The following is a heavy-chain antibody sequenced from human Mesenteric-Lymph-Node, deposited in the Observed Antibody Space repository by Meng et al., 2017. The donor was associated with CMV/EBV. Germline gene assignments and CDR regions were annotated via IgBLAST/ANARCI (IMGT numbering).Heavy chain of an antibody. CDR2: IQSDGRT. CDR3: ARGLRGSGDY. V-gene: IGHV3-23*01. Sequence: GESLKISCVASGFSFSSYAMYWVRQAPGKGLEWVSTIQSDGRTNYADSVKGRFTISRDNSKNTVHLQMNSLGFEDAAVYYCARGLRGSGDYWGQGTLVTVSS. J-gene: IGHJ4*02. CDR1: GFSFSSYA. D-gene: IGHD1-26*01.